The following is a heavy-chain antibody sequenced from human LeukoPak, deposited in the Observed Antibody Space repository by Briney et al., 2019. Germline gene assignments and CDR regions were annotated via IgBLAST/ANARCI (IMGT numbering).Heavy chain of an antibody. CDR1: GGSISSYY. J-gene: IGHJ4*02. D-gene: IGHD1-26*01. CDR2: AYYSGST. CDR3: ARHGYSGSYFDY. Sequence: PSETLSLTCTVSGGSISSYYWGWIRQPPGKGLEWIGSAYYSGSTYYNPSLKSRVTISVDTSKNQFSLKLSSVTAADTAVYYCARHGYSGSYFDYWGQGTLVTVSS. V-gene: IGHV4-39*01.